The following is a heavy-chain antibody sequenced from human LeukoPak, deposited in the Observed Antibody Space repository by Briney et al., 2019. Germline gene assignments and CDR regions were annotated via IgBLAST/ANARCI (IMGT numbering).Heavy chain of an antibody. Sequence: PGASVKVSCTASGYTFTSYAMHWVRQAPGQRLEWMGWINAGNGNTKYSQKFQGRDTITRDTSASTAYMELSSLRSEDTAVYYCARGQPPMVRGVRFDYWGQGTLVTVSS. J-gene: IGHJ4*02. V-gene: IGHV1-3*01. CDR2: INAGNGNT. CDR3: ARGQPPMVRGVRFDY. CDR1: GYTFTSYA. D-gene: IGHD3-10*01.